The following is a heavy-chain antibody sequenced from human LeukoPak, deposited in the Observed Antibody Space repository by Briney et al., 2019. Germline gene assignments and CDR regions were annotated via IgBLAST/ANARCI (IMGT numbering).Heavy chain of an antibody. Sequence: GGSLRLSCAASGFTFSRYGMHWVRQAPGKGLEWLAFIPFDGSNKYYADSVKGRFTISRDNSRNTLFLQMNSLRAEDTAVYSCAKDLAGAVAASDYWGQGTLVTVSS. J-gene: IGHJ4*02. V-gene: IGHV3-30*02. CDR1: GFTFSRYG. CDR3: AKDLAGAVAASDY. D-gene: IGHD6-19*01. CDR2: IPFDGSNK.